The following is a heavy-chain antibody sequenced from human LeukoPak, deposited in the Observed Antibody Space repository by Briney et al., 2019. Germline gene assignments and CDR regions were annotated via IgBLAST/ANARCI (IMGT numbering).Heavy chain of an antibody. CDR1: GFTFSSYW. V-gene: IGHV3-74*01. CDR3: ARGVGGNDDY. CDR2: INSDASST. Sequence: GGSLRLSCAASGFTFSSYWMHWVRHAPGKGVGWVSRINSDASSTNYADSVKGRFTISRDNAKNTLYLQMNSLRAEDTAVYYCARGVGGNDDYWGQGTLVTVSS. D-gene: IGHD4-23*01. J-gene: IGHJ4*02.